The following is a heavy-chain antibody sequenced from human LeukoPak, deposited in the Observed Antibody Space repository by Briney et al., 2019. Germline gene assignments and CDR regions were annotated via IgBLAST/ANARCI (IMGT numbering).Heavy chain of an antibody. CDR1: GFTFSNAW. Sequence: GSLRVSCAASGFTFSNAWMSWVRQAPGKGLEWIGEVHLDGRTNFNPSLKSRLTMSVDLSENHVSLKLTSVTAADTAVYYCAREGGFYRPLDHSGQRTLGSASS. CDR2: VHLDGRT. CDR3: AREGGFYRPLDH. J-gene: IGHJ4*02. D-gene: IGHD6-25*01. V-gene: IGHV4-4*02.